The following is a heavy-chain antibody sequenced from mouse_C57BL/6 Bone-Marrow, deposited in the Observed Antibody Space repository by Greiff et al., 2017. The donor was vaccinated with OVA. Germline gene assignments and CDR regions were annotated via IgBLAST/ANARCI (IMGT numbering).Heavy chain of an antibody. CDR1: GFTFSSYT. Sequence: DVMLVESGGGLVKPGGSLKLSCAASGFTFSSYTMSWVRQTPEKRLEWVATISGGGGNTYYPDSVKGRFTISRDNAKNTLYLQMSSLRSEDTALYYCARHDYGCYWYFDVWGTGTTVTVSS. D-gene: IGHD1-1*01. V-gene: IGHV5-9*01. CDR2: ISGGGGNT. CDR3: ARHDYGCYWYFDV. J-gene: IGHJ1*03.